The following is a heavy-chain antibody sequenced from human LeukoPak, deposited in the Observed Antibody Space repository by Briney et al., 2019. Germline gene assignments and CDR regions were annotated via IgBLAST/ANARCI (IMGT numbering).Heavy chain of an antibody. J-gene: IGHJ4*02. CDR3: AKGSCDPRGGDCPFFDY. CDR1: GFTFSSYA. D-gene: IGHD2-21*02. Sequence: PGGSLRLSCAASGFTFSSYAMSWVRQAPGKGLEWVSSISGSGGSTYYADSVKGRFSISRDNSKNTLYLQMNSLRAEDTAVYYCAKGSCDPRGGDCPFFDYWGQGTLVTVSS. CDR2: ISGSGGST. V-gene: IGHV3-23*01.